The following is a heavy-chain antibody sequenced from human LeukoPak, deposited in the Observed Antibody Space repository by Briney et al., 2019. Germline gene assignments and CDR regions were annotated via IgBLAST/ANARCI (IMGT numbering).Heavy chain of an antibody. CDR3: ARGYYDILTGYSPPFFDY. Sequence: SETLSLTCTVSGYSISSGYYWGWIRQPPGKGLEWIGSIYHSGSTYYNPSLKSRVTISVDTSKNQFSLKLSSVTAADTAVHYCARGYYDILTGYSPPFFDYWGQGTLVTVSS. D-gene: IGHD3-9*01. J-gene: IGHJ4*02. V-gene: IGHV4-38-2*02. CDR2: IYHSGST. CDR1: GYSISSGYY.